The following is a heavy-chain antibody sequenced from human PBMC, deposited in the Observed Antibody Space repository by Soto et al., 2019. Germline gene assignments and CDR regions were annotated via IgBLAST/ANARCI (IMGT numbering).Heavy chain of an antibody. V-gene: IGHV3-30*18. CDR3: AKDGLGSSSWYY. CDR2: ISYDGSNK. D-gene: IGHD6-13*01. J-gene: IGHJ4*02. CDR1: GFTFSSYG. Sequence: GGSLRLSCAASGFTFSSYGMHWVRQAPGKGLEWVAVISYDGSNKYYADSVKGRFTISRDNSKNTLYLQMNSLRAEDTAVYYCAKDGLGSSSWYYWGQGTLVTVSS.